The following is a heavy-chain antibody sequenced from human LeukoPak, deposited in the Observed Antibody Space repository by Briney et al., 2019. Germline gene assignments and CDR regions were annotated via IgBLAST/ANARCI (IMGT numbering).Heavy chain of an antibody. V-gene: IGHV3-23*01. Sequence: GGSLRLSCAASGFTFSSYAMSWVRQAPGKRLEWVSAISGSGGSTYYADSVKGRFTISRDNSKNTLYLQMNSLRAEDTAVYYCAKEESSGWYGYYFDYWGQGTLVTVSS. J-gene: IGHJ4*02. CDR2: ISGSGGST. CDR1: GFTFSSYA. D-gene: IGHD6-19*01. CDR3: AKEESSGWYGYYFDY.